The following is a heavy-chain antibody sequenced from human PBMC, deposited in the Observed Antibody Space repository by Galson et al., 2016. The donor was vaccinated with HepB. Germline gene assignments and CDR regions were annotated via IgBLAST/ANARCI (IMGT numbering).Heavy chain of an antibody. Sequence: SLRLSCAASGLTFNNYGMTWVRQAPGKGLEVVASISRSGASRDYPDSVKGRFTISRDNPKNTMSLQMNSLRVDDTAVYYCGQGSTAPAVWGKGTTVTVSS. CDR1: GLTFNNYG. CDR2: ISRSGASR. D-gene: IGHD1-26*01. J-gene: IGHJ6*04. V-gene: IGHV3-23*01. CDR3: GQGSTAPAV.